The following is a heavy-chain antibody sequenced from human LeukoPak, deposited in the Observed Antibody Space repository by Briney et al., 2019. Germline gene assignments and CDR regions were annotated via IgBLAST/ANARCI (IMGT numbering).Heavy chain of an antibody. V-gene: IGHV1-2*02. CDR3: ARVSPARTTGTPRSGKGNAFDI. Sequence: GASVKVSCKASGYTFTGYYMHWVRQAPGQGLEWMGWINPNSGGTNYAQKFQGRVTMTRDTSISTAYMELSRLRSDDTAVYYCARVSPARTTGTPRSGKGNAFDIWGQGTMVTVSS. J-gene: IGHJ3*02. CDR2: INPNSGGT. D-gene: IGHD1-1*01. CDR1: GYTFTGYY.